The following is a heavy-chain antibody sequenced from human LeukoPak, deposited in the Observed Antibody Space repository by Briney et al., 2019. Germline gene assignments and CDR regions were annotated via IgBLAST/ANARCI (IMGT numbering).Heavy chain of an antibody. Sequence: PSETLSLTCTVSGGSISSYYWSWIRQPPGKGLEWIGYIYYSGSTNYNPSLKSRVTISVDTSKNQFSLKLSSVTAADTAVYYRARGTAVAGLFDPWGQGTLVTVSS. J-gene: IGHJ5*02. V-gene: IGHV4-59*01. D-gene: IGHD6-19*01. CDR1: GGSISSYY. CDR2: IYYSGST. CDR3: ARGTAVAGLFDP.